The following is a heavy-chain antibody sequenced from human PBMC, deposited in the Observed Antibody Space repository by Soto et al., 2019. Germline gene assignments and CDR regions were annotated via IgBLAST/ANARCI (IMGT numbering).Heavy chain of an antibody. V-gene: IGHV4-31*03. D-gene: IGHD2-2*01. Sequence: QVQLQESGPGLVKPSQTLSLTCTVSGGSISSGGYYWSWIRQHPGKGLEWIGYIYYSGSTYYNPSLKRRVTISVDTSKNQFSLKLSSVTAADTAVYYCARVSSWRRYCISTSCPNPYYYYGMDVWGQGTTITVSS. CDR2: IYYSGST. J-gene: IGHJ6*02. CDR3: ARVSSWRRYCISTSCPNPYYYYGMDV. CDR1: GGSISSGGYY.